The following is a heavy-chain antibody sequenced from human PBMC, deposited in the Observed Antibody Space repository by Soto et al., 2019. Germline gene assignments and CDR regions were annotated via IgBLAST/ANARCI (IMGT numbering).Heavy chain of an antibody. CDR3: ARAPRSLYGMDV. Sequence: LSETLSLTCTFSGGSISSGGYYWSWIRQHPGKGLEWIGYIYYSGSTYYNPSLKSRVTISVDTSKNQFSLKLSSVTAADTAVYYCARAPRSLYGMDVWGQGTTVTVSS. J-gene: IGHJ6*02. CDR1: GGSISSGGYY. V-gene: IGHV4-31*03. CDR2: IYYSGST.